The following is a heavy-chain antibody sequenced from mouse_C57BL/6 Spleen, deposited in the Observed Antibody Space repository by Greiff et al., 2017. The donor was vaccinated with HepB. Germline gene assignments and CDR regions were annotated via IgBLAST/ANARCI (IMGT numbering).Heavy chain of an antibody. Sequence: LQQSGASVKISCKASGYAFSSYWMNWVKQRPGKGLEWIGQIYPGDGDTNYNGKFKGKATLTADKSSSTAYMQLSSLTSEDSAVYFCARYQTAQAVYFDDWGQGTTLTVSS. CDR1: GYAFSSYW. V-gene: IGHV1-80*01. CDR3: ARYQTAQAVYFDD. J-gene: IGHJ2*01. D-gene: IGHD3-2*02. CDR2: IYPGDGDT.